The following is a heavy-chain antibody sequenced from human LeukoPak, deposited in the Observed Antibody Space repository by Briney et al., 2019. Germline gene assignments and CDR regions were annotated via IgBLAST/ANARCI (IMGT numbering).Heavy chain of an antibody. CDR2: IYYSGST. J-gene: IGHJ5*02. V-gene: IGHV4-39*07. CDR1: GGSISSSSYY. Sequence: SETLSLTCTVSGGSISSSSYYWGWIRQPPGKGLEWIGSIYYSGSTYYNPSLKSRVTISVDTSKNQFSLKLSSVTAADTAVYYCARDHPDIVVVPAALPSGPWGQGTLVAVSS. D-gene: IGHD2-2*01. CDR3: ARDHPDIVVVPAALPSGP.